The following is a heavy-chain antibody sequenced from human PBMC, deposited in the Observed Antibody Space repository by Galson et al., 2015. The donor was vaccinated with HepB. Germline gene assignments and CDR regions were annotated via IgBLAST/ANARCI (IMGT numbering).Heavy chain of an antibody. J-gene: IGHJ4*02. D-gene: IGHD2-21*02. Sequence: SVKVSCKASGGTFSSYAISWVRQAPGQGLEWMGGIIPIFGTANYAQKFQGRLTITADESTSTAYMELSSLRSEDTAVYYCARDLRKSPDAYCGGDCYLPHFDYWGQGTLVTVSS. V-gene: IGHV1-69*13. CDR1: GGTFSSYA. CDR2: IIPIFGTA. CDR3: ARDLRKSPDAYCGGDCYLPHFDY.